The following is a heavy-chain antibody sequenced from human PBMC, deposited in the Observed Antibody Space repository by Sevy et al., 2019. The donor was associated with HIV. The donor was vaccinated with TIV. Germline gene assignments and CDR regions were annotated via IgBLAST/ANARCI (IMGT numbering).Heavy chain of an antibody. CDR1: EFSFHDYY. CDR3: PRAGPYTSRWHFDY. V-gene: IGHV3-11*04. CDR2: ISDKGYNL. D-gene: IGHD6-13*01. J-gene: IGHJ4*02. Sequence: SGYLRLSCAASEFSFHDYYMSWIRQAPGMGLEDISYISDKGYNLYYADSVRGRFTISRHNAKNSLYLQMNSLRIEDTAVYYCPRAGPYTSRWHFDYWGQGTLVTVSS.